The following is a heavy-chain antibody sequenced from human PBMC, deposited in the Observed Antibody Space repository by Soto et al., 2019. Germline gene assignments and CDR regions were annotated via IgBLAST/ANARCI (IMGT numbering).Heavy chain of an antibody. CDR2: ISGSGGST. V-gene: IGHV3-23*01. Sequence: GGSLRLSCAAYGFTFSSYAMSWVRQAPGKGLEWVSAISGSGGSTYYADSVKGRFTISRDNSKNTLYLQMNSLRAEDPAVYYCAKDRRLWDFDYWGQGTLVTVSS. CDR1: GFTFSSYA. CDR3: AKDRRLWDFDY. J-gene: IGHJ4*02. D-gene: IGHD3-10*01.